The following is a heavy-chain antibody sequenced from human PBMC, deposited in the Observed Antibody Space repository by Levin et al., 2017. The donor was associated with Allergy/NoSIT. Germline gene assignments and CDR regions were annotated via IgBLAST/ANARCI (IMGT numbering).Heavy chain of an antibody. V-gene: IGHV3-9*01. CDR2: ISWNSGSI. J-gene: IGHJ3*02. CDR3: AKVVVRAAADPDAFDI. Sequence: PGGSLRLSCAASGFTFDDYAMHWVRQAPGKGLEWVSGISWNSGSIGYADSVKGRFTISRDNAKNSLYLQMNSLRAEDTALYYCAKVVVRAAADPDAFDIWGQGTMVTVSS. D-gene: IGHD6-13*01. CDR1: GFTFDDYA.